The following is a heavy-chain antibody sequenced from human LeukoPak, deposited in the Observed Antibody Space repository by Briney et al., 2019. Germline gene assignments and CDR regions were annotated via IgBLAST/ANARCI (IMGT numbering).Heavy chain of an antibody. V-gene: IGHV5-51*01. CDR1: GYTFSTSW. CDR3: ARHGSVPRWNYGSGNYFADY. J-gene: IGHJ4*02. D-gene: IGHD3-10*01. CDR2: IYPGDSDT. Sequence: GESLKISCKGSGYTFSTSWIAWVRQMPGKGLEWMGIIYPGDSDTKYSPSFQGQVTISADKSISTAYLQWSSLKASDTAMYYCARHGSVPRWNYGSGNYFADYWGQGTLVTVSS.